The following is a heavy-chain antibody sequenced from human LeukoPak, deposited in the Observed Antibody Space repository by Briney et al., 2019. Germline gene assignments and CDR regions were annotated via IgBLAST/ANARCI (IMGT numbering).Heavy chain of an antibody. J-gene: IGHJ4*02. CDR3: VKGGFTYYDD. CDR2: INTGDIT. D-gene: IGHD3-22*01. Sequence: GGSLRLSCAASGFTFYYSAMTWVRQAPEKWLEWVSTINTGDITFYSNSVKGRFTISRDNSKNALFLQMNSLRAEDTAIYYCVKGGFTYYDDWGQGTLVTVSS. CDR1: GFTFYYSA. V-gene: IGHV3-23*01.